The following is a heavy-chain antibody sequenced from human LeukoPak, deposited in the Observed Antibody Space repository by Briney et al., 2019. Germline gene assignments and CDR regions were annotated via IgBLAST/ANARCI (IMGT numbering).Heavy chain of an antibody. CDR1: GGSISSGGYY. CDR3: ARVTEYSYGMGDFDY. CDR2: IYYSGST. Sequence: SQTLSLTCTVSGGSISSGGYYWSWIRQHPGKGLEWIGYIYYSGSTYYNPSLKSRVTISVDTSKNQFSLKLSSVTAADTAVYYCARVTEYSYGMGDFDYWGQGTLVTVSS. V-gene: IGHV4-31*03. J-gene: IGHJ4*02. D-gene: IGHD5-18*01.